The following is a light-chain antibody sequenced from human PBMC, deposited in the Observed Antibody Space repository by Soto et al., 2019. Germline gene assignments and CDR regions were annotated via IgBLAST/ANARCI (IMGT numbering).Light chain of an antibody. CDR3: QQYNSYGT. Sequence: DIQMTQSPSTLSATVGDRVTITCRASQSISSWLAWYQQKPGKAPKLLIYDASSLESGVPSRFSGSGSGTDFTLTFSSLQPDDFATYYCQQYNSYGTFGQGTKV. CDR2: DAS. V-gene: IGKV1-5*01. CDR1: QSISSW. J-gene: IGKJ1*01.